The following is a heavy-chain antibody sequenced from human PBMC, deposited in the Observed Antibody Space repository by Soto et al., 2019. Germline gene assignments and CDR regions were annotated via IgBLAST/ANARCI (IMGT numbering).Heavy chain of an antibody. CDR2: IYFGGTT. Sequence: SETLSLTCAVSGGSISSRTYYWGWIRQPPGKRLEWIGAIYFGGTTYYNPSLKGRVTMSVDTSKNHFSLNVTSATAADKAVYYCARQAGTYYYYYMDVWGKGTTVTVSS. D-gene: IGHD1-1*01. J-gene: IGHJ6*03. CDR3: ARQAGTYYYYYMDV. V-gene: IGHV4-39*01. CDR1: GGSISSRTYY.